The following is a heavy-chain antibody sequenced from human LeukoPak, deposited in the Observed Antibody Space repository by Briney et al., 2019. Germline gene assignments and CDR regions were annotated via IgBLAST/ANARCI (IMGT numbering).Heavy chain of an antibody. Sequence: EASVKVSCKASGGTFSSYAISWVRQAPGQGLEWMGRIIPILGIANYARKFQGRVTITADKSTSTAYMELSSLRSEDTAVYYCAMPYRYSSGLVMSDWGQGTLVTVSS. CDR2: IIPILGIA. CDR1: GGTFSSYA. CDR3: AMPYRYSSGLVMSD. V-gene: IGHV1-69*04. J-gene: IGHJ4*02. D-gene: IGHD6-19*01.